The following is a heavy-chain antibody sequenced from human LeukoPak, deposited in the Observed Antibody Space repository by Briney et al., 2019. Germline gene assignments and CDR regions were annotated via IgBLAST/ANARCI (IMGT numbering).Heavy chain of an antibody. Sequence: GASVKVSCKASGYTFTSYYMHWVRQAPGQGLEWMGLINPSGGSTSYAQKFQGRVTITRDTSTSTVYMELSSLRSEDTAVYYCARDSGSYRYLESFDYWGQGTLVTVSS. CDR1: GYTFTSYY. CDR3: ARDSGSYRYLESFDY. V-gene: IGHV1-46*01. CDR2: INPSGGST. D-gene: IGHD1-26*01. J-gene: IGHJ4*02.